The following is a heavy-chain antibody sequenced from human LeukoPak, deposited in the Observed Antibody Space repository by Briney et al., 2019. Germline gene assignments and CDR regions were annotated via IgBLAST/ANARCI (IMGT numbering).Heavy chain of an antibody. J-gene: IGHJ5*02. CDR2: IYTSGST. Sequence: PSETLSLTCTVSGGSISSYYWSWIRQPPGKGLEWIGYIYTSGSTNYNPSLKSRVTISVGTSKNQFSLKLSSVTAADTAVYYRARHRDYYDSSGYYYDWFDPWGQGTLVTVSS. CDR3: ARHRDYYDSSGYYYDWFDP. D-gene: IGHD3-22*01. V-gene: IGHV4-4*09. CDR1: GGSISSYY.